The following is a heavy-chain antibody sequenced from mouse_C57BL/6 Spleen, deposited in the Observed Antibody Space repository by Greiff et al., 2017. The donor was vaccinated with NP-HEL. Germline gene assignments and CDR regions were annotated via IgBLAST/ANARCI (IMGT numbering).Heavy chain of an antibody. CDR2: ISSGSSTI. CDR3: ARRDYDGIYAMDY. CDR1: GFTFSDYG. D-gene: IGHD2-4*01. V-gene: IGHV5-17*01. Sequence: EVMLVESGGGLVKPGGSLKLSCAASGFTFSDYGMHWVRQAPEKGLEWVAYISSGSSTIYYADTVKGRFTISRDNAKNTLFLQMTSLRSEDTAMYYCARRDYDGIYAMDYWGQGTSVTVSS. J-gene: IGHJ4*01.